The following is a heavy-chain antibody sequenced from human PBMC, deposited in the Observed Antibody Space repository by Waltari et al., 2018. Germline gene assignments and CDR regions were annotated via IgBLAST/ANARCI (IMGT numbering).Heavy chain of an antibody. V-gene: IGHV3-21*01. CDR1: GFTFSSYS. D-gene: IGHD3-3*01. CDR2: ISSSSSYI. CDR3: ARGGHYDFWSAGGENYFDY. J-gene: IGHJ4*02. Sequence: EVQLVESGGGLVKPGGSLRLSCAASGFTFSSYSMNWVRQAPGKGLEWVSSISSSSSYIYHEDAVKGRFTISRDNAKNSLYLQMNRLRAEDTAVYYCARGGHYDFWSAGGENYFDYWGQGTLVTVSS.